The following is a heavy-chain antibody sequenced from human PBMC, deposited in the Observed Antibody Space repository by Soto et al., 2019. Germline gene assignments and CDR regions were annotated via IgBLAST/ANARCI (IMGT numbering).Heavy chain of an antibody. J-gene: IGHJ6*02. CDR2: ISTTGSII. CDR1: GFTSSDYY. Sequence: GGSLRLSCAASGFTSSDYYMSWIRQAPGKGLEWVSYISTTGSIIYDADSVKGRFTISRDNAKNSLYLQMNSLTAEDTAVYYCARDRSSSWYGRGYHYYGMDVWGQGTTVTVSS. CDR3: ARDRSSSWYGRGYHYYGMDV. D-gene: IGHD6-13*01. V-gene: IGHV3-11*01.